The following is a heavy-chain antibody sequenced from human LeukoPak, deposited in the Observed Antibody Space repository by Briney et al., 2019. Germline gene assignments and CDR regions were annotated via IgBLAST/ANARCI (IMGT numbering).Heavy chain of an antibody. V-gene: IGHV3-11*03. CDR3: ARPHYYDSTAYYYGPFDY. J-gene: IGHJ4*02. CDR2: ISGSSAYT. Sequence: GGSLRLSCAASGFTFSDYYMSWIRQAPGKGLEWLSYISGSSAYTNYADSVKGRFTISRDNAKNSLYLQMNSLRAEDTAVYYCARPHYYDSTAYYYGPFDYWGQGTLVTVSS. CDR1: GFTFSDYY. D-gene: IGHD3-22*01.